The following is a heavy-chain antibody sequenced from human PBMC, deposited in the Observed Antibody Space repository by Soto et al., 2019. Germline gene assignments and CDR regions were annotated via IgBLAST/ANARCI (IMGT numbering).Heavy chain of an antibody. CDR1: SGPSSSHN. Sequence: QVQLQQSGPGLVKPSETLSLTCTVSSGPSSSHNWGWIRQPPGRGLEWIGYVYYSGGTSHNPPPKSRVTMSADASPNHITVTLSPVTAADPAGSSCGRQVIGNLHSLVDVWGQGTTVSVS. V-gene: IGHV4-59*08. J-gene: IGHJ6*02. CDR3: GRQVIGNLHSLVDV. D-gene: IGHD2-21*01. CDR2: VYYSGGT.